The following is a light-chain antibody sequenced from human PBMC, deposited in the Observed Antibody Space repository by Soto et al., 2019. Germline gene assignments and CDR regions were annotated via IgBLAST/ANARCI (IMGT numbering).Light chain of an antibody. CDR1: LTLSDNY. V-gene: IGKV3-20*01. CDR3: QQYSTSPLT. CDR2: GAS. J-gene: IGKJ1*01. Sequence: EIVLTQSPGTLSLSPGERATLSCRASLTLSDNYLAWYQEKAGQAPRLVIYGASSRATGIPDRFSASGSGTDFTLTLSRLEPEDFAVYFCQQYSTSPLTFGQGTKVDNK.